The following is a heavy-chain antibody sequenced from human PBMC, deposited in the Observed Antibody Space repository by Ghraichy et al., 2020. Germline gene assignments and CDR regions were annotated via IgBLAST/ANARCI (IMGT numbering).Heavy chain of an antibody. D-gene: IGHD3-3*01. CDR3: AKEGLRFLEWLLQDYYYGMEV. CDR2: ISGSGGST. Sequence: GGSLRLSCAASGFTFSSYAMSWVRQAPGKGLEWVSAISGSGGSTYYADSVKGRFTISRDNSKNTLYLQMNSLRAEDTAVYYCAKEGLRFLEWLLQDYYYGMEVWGQGTTVTVSS. CDR1: GFTFSSYA. J-gene: IGHJ6*02. V-gene: IGHV3-23*01.